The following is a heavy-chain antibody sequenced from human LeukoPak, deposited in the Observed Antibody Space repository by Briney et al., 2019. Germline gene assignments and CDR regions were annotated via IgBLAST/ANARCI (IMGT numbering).Heavy chain of an antibody. CDR2: ISSNGGST. V-gene: IGHV3-64*01. D-gene: IGHD1-26*01. J-gene: IGHJ4*02. CDR1: GFTFSSYA. CDR3: ARGTNVYSGSYYPGY. Sequence: GGSLRLSCAASGFTFSSYAMHWVRQAPGKGLEYVSAISSNGGSTYYANSVKGRFTISRDNSKNTLYLQMGSLRAEDMAVYYCARGTNVYSGSYYPGYWGQGTLVTVSS.